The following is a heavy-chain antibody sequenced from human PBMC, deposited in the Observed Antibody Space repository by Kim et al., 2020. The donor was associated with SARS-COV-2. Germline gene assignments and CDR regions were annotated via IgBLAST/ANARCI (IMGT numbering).Heavy chain of an antibody. D-gene: IGHD6-19*01. CDR2: IIPIFGTA. CDR1: GGTFSSYA. Sequence: SVKVSCKASGGTFSSYAISWVRQAPGQGLEWMGGIIPIFGTANYAQKFQGRVTITADESTSTAYMELSSLRSEDTAVYYCASASENSSGWFYYFDYWGQGTLVTVSS. CDR3: ASASENSSGWFYYFDY. V-gene: IGHV1-69*13. J-gene: IGHJ4*02.